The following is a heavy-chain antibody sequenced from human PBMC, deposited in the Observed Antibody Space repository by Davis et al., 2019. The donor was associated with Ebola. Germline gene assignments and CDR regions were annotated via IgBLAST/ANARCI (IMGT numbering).Heavy chain of an antibody. D-gene: IGHD3-9*01. CDR3: ARDQSNYDILTYGMDV. J-gene: IGHJ6*02. CDR1: GFTFSNYY. V-gene: IGHV3-74*01. CDR2: IKTDGSTT. Sequence: GESLKISCAASGFTFSNYYMHWVRQAPGKGLEWVARIKTDGSTTRYADSVKGRFTISRDNTKNTLYLQMNSLRAEDTAVYYCARDQSNYDILTYGMDVWGQGTTVTVSS.